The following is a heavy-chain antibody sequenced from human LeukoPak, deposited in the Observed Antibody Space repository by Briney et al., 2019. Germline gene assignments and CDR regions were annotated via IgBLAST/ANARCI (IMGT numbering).Heavy chain of an antibody. CDR1: GGSISSYY. J-gene: IGHJ4*02. V-gene: IGHV4-59*01. D-gene: IGHD1-14*01. CDR2: IYYSGST. Sequence: SETLSLTCTGSGGSISSYYWSWIRQPPGKGLEWIGYIYYSGSTNYNPSLKSRVTISVDTSKNQFSLNLSSVTAADTAVYYCVTNGVVETTVYWGQGTLIAVSS. CDR3: VTNGVVETTVY.